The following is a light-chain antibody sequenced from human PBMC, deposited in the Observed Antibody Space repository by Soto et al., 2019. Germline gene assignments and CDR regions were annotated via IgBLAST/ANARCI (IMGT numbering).Light chain of an antibody. V-gene: IGKV1-33*01. CDR1: QDISNY. CDR2: DAS. Sequence: DIQMTQSPSSLSASVGDRVTITCQASQDISNYLNWYQQKPGKAPKLLIYDASHLENGVPSRFSGSGSGTYFTFNISSLQPEDIEKYYCQQYDTLPYTFGQGTKLEIK. J-gene: IGKJ2*01. CDR3: QQYDTLPYT.